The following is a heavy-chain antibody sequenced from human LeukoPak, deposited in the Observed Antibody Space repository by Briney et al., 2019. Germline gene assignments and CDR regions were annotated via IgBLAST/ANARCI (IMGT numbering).Heavy chain of an antibody. D-gene: IGHD2-15*01. Sequence: ASVKVSCKASGDTFIDYYMHCVRQAPGQGLGWRGWISPNGGGTKSVQKFQGRVPLPRDTSITTVYMQLSGLSFDDTAVYYCARGGGRYSVDYWGQGTLVLVSS. CDR3: ARGGGRYSVDY. J-gene: IGHJ4*02. V-gene: IGHV1-2*02. CDR2: ISPNGGGT. CDR1: GDTFIDYY.